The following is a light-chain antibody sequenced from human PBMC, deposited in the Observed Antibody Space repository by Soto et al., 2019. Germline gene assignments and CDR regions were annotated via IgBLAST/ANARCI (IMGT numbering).Light chain of an antibody. CDR3: QQYNSYRA. CDR1: ESISRW. Sequence: DIQMTQSPSTLSASVGDRVTITCRASESISRWLAWHQQKPGKPPKLLIYKASSLESGVPSRFSGSGSGTEFTLTISSLQPDDVETYYCQQYNSYRAFGQGTKVEIK. V-gene: IGKV1-5*03. J-gene: IGKJ1*01. CDR2: KAS.